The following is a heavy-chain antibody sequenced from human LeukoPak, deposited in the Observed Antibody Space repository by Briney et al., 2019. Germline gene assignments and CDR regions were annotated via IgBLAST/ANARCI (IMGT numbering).Heavy chain of an antibody. CDR3: AMYGTVYYGALDY. V-gene: IGHV1-69*05. Sequence: EASVKVSCKASGGTFSSSAVSWVRQAPGQGLEWMGRIIPIFGTTNYAQKFQGRVTVTTDESTSTAYMELISLTSEDTALYYCAMYGTVYYGALDYWGQGTLVTVSS. D-gene: IGHD3-3*01. CDR1: GGTFSSSA. J-gene: IGHJ4*02. CDR2: IIPIFGTT.